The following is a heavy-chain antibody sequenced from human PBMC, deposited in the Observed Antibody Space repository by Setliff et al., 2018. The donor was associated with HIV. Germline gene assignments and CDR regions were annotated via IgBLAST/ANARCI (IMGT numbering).Heavy chain of an antibody. CDR1: GYSFTSYG. D-gene: IGHD2-2*01. Sequence: GGPVKVSCKASGYSFTSYGVSWVRQAPGQGLEWMGWISAYNVNTNYAQKLQGRVTMTTDTSTSTAYMELRSLRSDDTAVYYCARGTTPLGWFDPWGQGTLVTVSS. J-gene: IGHJ5*02. V-gene: IGHV1-18*01. CDR2: ISAYNVNT. CDR3: ARGTTPLGWFDP.